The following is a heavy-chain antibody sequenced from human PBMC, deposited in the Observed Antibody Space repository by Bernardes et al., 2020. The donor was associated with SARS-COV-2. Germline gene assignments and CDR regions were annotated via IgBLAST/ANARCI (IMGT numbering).Heavy chain of an antibody. CDR1: GYTFTAYY. V-gene: IGHV1-2*02. D-gene: IGHD6-6*01. CDR2: INPNSGGT. CDR3: ARDGGYSSSSEYFQY. J-gene: IGHJ1*01. Sequence: AAWKGSCKASGYTFTAYYIHWLRQAPGQGLEWMGWINPNSGGTNFPQKFQGRVTMTRDTSISTAYMDLSSLRSDDTAFYYCARDGGYSSSSEYFQYWGQGTLVTVSS.